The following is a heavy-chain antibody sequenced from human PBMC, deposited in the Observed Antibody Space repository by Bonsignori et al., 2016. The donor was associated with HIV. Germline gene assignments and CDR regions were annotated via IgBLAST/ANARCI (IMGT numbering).Heavy chain of an antibody. V-gene: IGHV4-39*07. D-gene: IGHD1-7*01. CDR3: ARLTGTKRESYFDY. CDR2: IYYSGST. CDR1: GGSISSSSYY. J-gene: IGHJ4*02. Sequence: SETLSLTCTVSGGSISSSSYYWGWIRQPPGKGLEWIGSIYYSGSTYYNPSLKSRVTISVDTSKNQFSLKLSSVTAADTAVYYCARLTGTKRESYFDYWGQGTLVTVSS.